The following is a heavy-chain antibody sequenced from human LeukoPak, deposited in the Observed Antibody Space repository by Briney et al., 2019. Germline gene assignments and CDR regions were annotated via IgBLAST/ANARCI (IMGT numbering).Heavy chain of an antibody. CDR1: GFTFSSYD. CDR3: VRGTGYSAYDYDFDY. D-gene: IGHD5-12*01. J-gene: IGHJ4*02. Sequence: PGGSLRLSCAASGFTFSSYDMHWVRQPRGKGLEWVSAIGTAGDTYYPGSVKDRFTISRENAKNSLYLQMNSLRAGDTAVYYCVRGTGYSAYDYDFDYWGQGTLVTVSS. V-gene: IGHV3-13*04. CDR2: IGTAGDT.